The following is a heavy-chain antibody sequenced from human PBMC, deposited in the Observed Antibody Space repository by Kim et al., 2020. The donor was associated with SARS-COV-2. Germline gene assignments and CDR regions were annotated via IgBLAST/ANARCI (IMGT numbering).Heavy chain of an antibody. CDR3: PAGEGWDHP. J-gene: IGHJ5*02. CDR1: GGSTRPDY. V-gene: IGHV4-59*01. D-gene: IGHD1-26*01. CDR2: IYYSGRA. Sequence: SETLSLTCTVSGGSTRPDYWSWLRQPPGKGLEWIGYIYYSGRAKYNPFLQSRVTISLDTSKNQFSLQLSYMTAADAAVYYFPAGEGWDHPWGRGTVGT.